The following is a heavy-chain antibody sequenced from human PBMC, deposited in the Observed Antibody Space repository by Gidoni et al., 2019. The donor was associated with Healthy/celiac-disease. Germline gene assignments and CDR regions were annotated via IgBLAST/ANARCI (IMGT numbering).Heavy chain of an antibody. CDR3: AGDIAVAGTGYYYMDV. V-gene: IGHV1-2*02. CDR2: INPNSGGT. J-gene: IGHJ6*03. CDR1: GYTFTGYY. Sequence: QVQLVQSGAEVKKPGASVKVSCKASGYTFTGYYMHWVRQAPGQGLEWMGWINPNSGGTNYAQKFQGRVTMTRDTSISTAYMELSRLRSDDTAVYYCAGDIAVAGTGYYYMDVWGKGTTVTVSS. D-gene: IGHD6-19*01.